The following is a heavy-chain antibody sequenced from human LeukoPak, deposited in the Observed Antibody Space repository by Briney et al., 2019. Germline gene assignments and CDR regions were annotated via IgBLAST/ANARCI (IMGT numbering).Heavy chain of an antibody. Sequence: GGSLRLSCAASGFTFSSYAMHWVRQAPGKGLEWVAVISYDGSKKYYADSVKGRFTISRDNSKNTQHLQMNSLRAEDTAVYYCARRGYSSTWYSVSGFDYWGQGTLVTVSS. V-gene: IGHV3-30*04. D-gene: IGHD6-13*01. CDR2: ISYDGSKK. CDR3: ARRGYSSTWYSVSGFDY. J-gene: IGHJ4*02. CDR1: GFTFSSYA.